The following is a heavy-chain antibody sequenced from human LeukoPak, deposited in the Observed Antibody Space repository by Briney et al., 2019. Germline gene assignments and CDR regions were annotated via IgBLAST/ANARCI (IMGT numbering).Heavy chain of an antibody. V-gene: IGHV3-49*04. CDR1: GFTFGDYA. D-gene: IGHD3-10*01. J-gene: IGHJ4*02. Sequence: GRSLRLSCTASGFTFGDYAMSWVRQAPGKGLEWVGLIRRKVYGGAAAHAASVEGRFTISRDDSKSIAYLQVDSLKTEDTAVYYCVKDRTGTYTLDYWGQGTLVTVSS. CDR2: IRRKVYGGAA. CDR3: VKDRTGTYTLDY.